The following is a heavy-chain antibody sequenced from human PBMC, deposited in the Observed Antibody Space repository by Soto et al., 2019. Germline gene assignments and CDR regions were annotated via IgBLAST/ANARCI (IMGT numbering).Heavy chain of an antibody. CDR2: INPHGGST. J-gene: IGHJ4*02. CDR1: RDTFTSYY. Sequence: ASVKVSCKAPRDTFTSYYINWVRQAPGQGLEWMGVINPHGGSTLYAQHFRGRVTMTRDSSTSTAYMELRSMRSEDTAVYYCARKLASPNLIDYWGQGTLVTVSS. D-gene: IGHD3-16*02. CDR3: ARKLASPNLIDY. V-gene: IGHV1-46*01.